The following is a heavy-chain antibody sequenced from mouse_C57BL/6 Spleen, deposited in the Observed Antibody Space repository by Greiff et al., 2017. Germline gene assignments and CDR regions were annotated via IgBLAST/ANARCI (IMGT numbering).Heavy chain of an antibody. CDR1: GYAFSSYW. J-gene: IGHJ4*01. CDR3: ARWEGNYVAMDY. CDR2: IYPGDGDT. D-gene: IGHD2-1*01. Sequence: QVQLQQSGAELVKPGASVKISCKASGYAFSSYWMNWVKQRPGKGLERIGQIYPGDGDTNYNGKFKGKATLTADKSSSTAYMQLSSLTSEDSAVYFCARWEGNYVAMDYWGQGTSVTVSS. V-gene: IGHV1-80*01.